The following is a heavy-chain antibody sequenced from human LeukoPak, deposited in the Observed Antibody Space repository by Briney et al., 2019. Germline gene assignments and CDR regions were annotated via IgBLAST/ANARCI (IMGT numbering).Heavy chain of an antibody. Sequence: ASVKVSCNASGYTFTTYGISWVRQAPGQGLELMGWISAYNGNTNYAQKLQGRGTMTTDTSTSTAYTERRSLRSDAAAAYYYARLIAVANPYFDYWGQGTLVTVSS. CDR3: ARLIAVANPYFDY. V-gene: IGHV1-18*01. D-gene: IGHD6-19*01. CDR1: GYTFTTYG. J-gene: IGHJ4*02. CDR2: ISAYNGNT.